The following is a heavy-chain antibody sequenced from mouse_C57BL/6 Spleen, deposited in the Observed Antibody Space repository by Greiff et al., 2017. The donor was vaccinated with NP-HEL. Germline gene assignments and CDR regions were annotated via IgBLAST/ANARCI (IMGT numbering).Heavy chain of an antibody. CDR2: IDPATGGT. Sequence: VQLQQSGAELVRPGASVTLSCKASGYTFTDYEMHWVKQTPVHGLEWIGAIDPATGGTAYNQKFKGKAILTADKSSSTAYMELRSLTSEDSAVYYCARGYDARYFDVWGTGTTVTVSS. V-gene: IGHV1-15*01. CDR3: ARGYDARYFDV. J-gene: IGHJ1*03. CDR1: GYTFTDYE. D-gene: IGHD2-3*01.